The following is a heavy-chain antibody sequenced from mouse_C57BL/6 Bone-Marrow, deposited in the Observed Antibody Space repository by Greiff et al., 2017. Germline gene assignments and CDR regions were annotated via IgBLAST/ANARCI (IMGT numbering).Heavy chain of an antibody. CDR2: IDPENGDT. Sequence: VQLQQSGAELVRPGASVKLSCTASGFNIKDDYMHWVKQRPEQGLEWIGWIDPENGDTEYASKFQGKATITADQSSNTAYLQLSSLTSEDTAVYYCTTMMFDYWGQGTTLTVSS. J-gene: IGHJ2*01. CDR3: TTMMFDY. CDR1: GFNIKDDY. V-gene: IGHV14-4*01. D-gene: IGHD2-3*01.